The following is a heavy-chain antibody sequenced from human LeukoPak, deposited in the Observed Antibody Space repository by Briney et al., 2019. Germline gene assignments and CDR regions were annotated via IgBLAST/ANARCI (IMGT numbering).Heavy chain of an antibody. V-gene: IGHV3-30*04. D-gene: IGHD1-26*01. CDR2: ISYDGRST. CDR3: TRDGIVGARSFDS. CDR1: AFTLGSHS. Sequence: GGSLRLSCAGSAFTLGSHSMHWVRQAPGKGLVWVAGISYDGRSTYYADSLKGRFTVSKDTSKNTLYLEMDSLRAEDTAVYYCTRDGIVGARSFDSWGRESWSPSPQ. J-gene: IGHJ4*02.